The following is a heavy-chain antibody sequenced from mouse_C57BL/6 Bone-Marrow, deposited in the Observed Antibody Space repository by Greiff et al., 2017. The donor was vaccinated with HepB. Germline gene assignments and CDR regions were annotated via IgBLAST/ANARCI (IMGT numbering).Heavy chain of an antibody. CDR3: AREDGNYLPWFAY. V-gene: IGHV1-54*01. D-gene: IGHD2-1*01. J-gene: IGHJ3*01. CDR2: INPGSGGT. CDR1: GYAFTNYL. Sequence: QVQLQQSGAELVRPGTSVKVSCKASGYAFTNYLIEWVKQRPGQGLEWIGVINPGSGGTNYNEKFKGKATLTADKSSSTAYMQLSSLTSEDSAVYFCAREDGNYLPWFAYWGQGTLVTVSA.